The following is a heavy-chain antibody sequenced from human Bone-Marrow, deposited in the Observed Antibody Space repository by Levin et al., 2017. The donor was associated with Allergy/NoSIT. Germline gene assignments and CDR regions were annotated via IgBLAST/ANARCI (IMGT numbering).Heavy chain of an antibody. Sequence: SETLSLTCAVSGGSISSSNWWSWVRQPPGKGLEWIGEIYHSGSTNYNPSLKSRVTISVDKSKNQFSLKLSSVTAADTAVYYCARERLGYCSGGSCYSYYYYYYYMDVWGKGTTVTVSS. CDR1: GGSISSSNW. J-gene: IGHJ6*03. D-gene: IGHD2-15*01. V-gene: IGHV4-4*02. CDR2: IYHSGST. CDR3: ARERLGYCSGGSCYSYYYYYYYMDV.